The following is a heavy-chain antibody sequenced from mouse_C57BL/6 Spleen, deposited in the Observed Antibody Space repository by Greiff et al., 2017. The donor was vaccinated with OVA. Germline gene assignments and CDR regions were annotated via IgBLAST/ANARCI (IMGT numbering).Heavy chain of an antibody. CDR1: GFSLTSYG. CDR2: IWSGGST. V-gene: IGHV2-2*01. Sequence: VKVVESGPGLVQPSQSLSITCTVSGFSLTSYGVHWVRQSPGKGLEWLGVIWSGGSTDYNAAFIARLSISKDNSKSQVFFKMNSLQADDTAIYYCAGGYYFFDYWGQGTTLTVSS. CDR3: AGGYYFFDY. J-gene: IGHJ2*01. D-gene: IGHD2-14*01.